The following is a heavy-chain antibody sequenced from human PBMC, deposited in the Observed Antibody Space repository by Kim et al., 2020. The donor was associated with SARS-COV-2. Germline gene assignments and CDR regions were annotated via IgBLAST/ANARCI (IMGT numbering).Heavy chain of an antibody. J-gene: IGHJ4*02. CDR1: GFTFSDHY. Sequence: GGSLRLSCAASGFTFSDHYMDWVRQAPGRGLEWVGRIRDKAHSYTTEYVASVKGRFSMSSDESSNSVYLQMTGLKIEDTAVYYCARGFCGGGSCYVGDYWGQGSLVTVSS. CDR2: IRDKAHSYTT. CDR3: ARGFCGGGSCYVGDY. V-gene: IGHV3-72*01. D-gene: IGHD2-15*01.